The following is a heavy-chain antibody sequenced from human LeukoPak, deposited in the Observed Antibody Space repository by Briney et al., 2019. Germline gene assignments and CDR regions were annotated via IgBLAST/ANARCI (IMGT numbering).Heavy chain of an antibody. V-gene: IGHV4-38-2*02. CDR1: GYSISSAYY. Sequence: SETLSLTCTVSGYSISSAYYWGWIRQPPGKGLEWIGSIYHSGRTYYNPSLKSRVTISVDTSKNQFSLKLSSVTAADTAVYYCAREGDSSSVGWFDPWGQGTLVTVSS. CDR2: IYHSGRT. D-gene: IGHD6-13*01. CDR3: AREGDSSSVGWFDP. J-gene: IGHJ5*02.